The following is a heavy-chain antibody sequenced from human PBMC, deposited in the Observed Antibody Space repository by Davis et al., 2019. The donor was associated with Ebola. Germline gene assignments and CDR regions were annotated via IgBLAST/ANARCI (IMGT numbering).Heavy chain of an antibody. Sequence: GESLKISCAASGFTFSIYSMNWVRQAPGKGLEWVSYISSSSSTTYYADSVKGRFTISRDDSKNTAYLQMNSLKTEDTAVYYCTGTVTTDVGPLDYWGQGTLVTVSS. V-gene: IGHV3-48*01. D-gene: IGHD4-17*01. CDR2: ISSSSSTT. CDR3: TGTVTTDVGPLDY. CDR1: GFTFSIYS. J-gene: IGHJ4*02.